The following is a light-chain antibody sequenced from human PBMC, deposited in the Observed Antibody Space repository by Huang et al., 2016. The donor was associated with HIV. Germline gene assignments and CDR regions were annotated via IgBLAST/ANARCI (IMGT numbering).Light chain of an antibody. J-gene: IGKJ1*01. CDR3: QQYNNWPPWT. Sequence: EVVMTQSPATLSVSPGERATLSCRASQRVSSNLAWYQQKPGQVPRLLIYGASTRATGIPARFSGSGSGTEFTLTISSLQSEDFAIYYCQQYNNWPPWTFGQGTKVEVK. CDR1: QRVSSN. CDR2: GAS. V-gene: IGKV3-15*01.